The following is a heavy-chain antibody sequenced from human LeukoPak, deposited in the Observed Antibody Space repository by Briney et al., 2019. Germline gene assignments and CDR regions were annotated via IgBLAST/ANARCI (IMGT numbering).Heavy chain of an antibody. Sequence: ASVKVSCKASGYTFTSYDINWVRQATGQGLEWMGWMNPNSGNTGYAQKFQGRVTMTRNTSISTAYMELSSLRSEDTAVYYCARGLWEAAFDAFGIWGQGTMVTVSS. CDR1: GYTFTSYD. J-gene: IGHJ3*02. CDR2: MNPNSGNT. V-gene: IGHV1-8*01. CDR3: ARGLWEAAFDAFGI. D-gene: IGHD2-15*01.